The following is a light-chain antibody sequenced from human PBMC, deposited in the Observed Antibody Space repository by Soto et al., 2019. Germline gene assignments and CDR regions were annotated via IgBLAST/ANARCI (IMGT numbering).Light chain of an antibody. J-gene: IGKJ1*01. V-gene: IGKV1-5*03. CDR2: KAS. CDR1: QTISSW. CDR3: QHYNRYSEA. Sequence: DIQMTQSPSTLSGSVGDRVTITCRARQTISSWLAWYQQKPGKAPKLLSYKASTLKSGVPSRFSGSGSGTEFTLTISSLQPDDFSTYYCQHYNRYSEAFGQGTKVDLK.